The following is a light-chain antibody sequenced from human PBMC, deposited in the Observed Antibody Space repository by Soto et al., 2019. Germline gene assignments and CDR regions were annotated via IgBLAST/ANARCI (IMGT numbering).Light chain of an antibody. CDR3: CSYAGSSTWV. CDR2: EVS. CDR1: SSDVGNYNF. J-gene: IGLJ3*02. Sequence: QSALTQPASVSGSPGQSITISCTGTSSDVGNYNFVSWYQQHPGKAPKLMIYEVSKRPSGVSNRFSGSKSGNTASLTISGLQAEDEADYYCCSYAGSSTWVFGGVTKLTVL. V-gene: IGLV2-23*02.